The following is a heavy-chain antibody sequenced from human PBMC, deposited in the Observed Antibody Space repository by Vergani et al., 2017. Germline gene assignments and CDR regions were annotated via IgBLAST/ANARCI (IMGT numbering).Heavy chain of an antibody. CDR2: IRYDGSNK. Sequence: QVQLVESGGGVVQPGGSLRLSCAASGFTFSSYGMHWVRQAPGKGLEWVAFIRYDGSNKYYADSVKGRFTISRDNSKNTLYLQMNSLRAEDTAVYYCARDRLRRGLGYYYYYGMDVWGQGTTVTVSS. V-gene: IGHV3-30*02. J-gene: IGHJ6*02. CDR3: ARDRLRRGLGYYYYYGMDV. D-gene: IGHD4-17*01. CDR1: GFTFSSYG.